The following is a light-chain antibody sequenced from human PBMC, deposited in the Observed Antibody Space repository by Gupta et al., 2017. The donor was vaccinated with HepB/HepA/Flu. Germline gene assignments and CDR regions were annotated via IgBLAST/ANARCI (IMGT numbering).Light chain of an antibody. J-gene: IGKJ2*01. V-gene: IGKV1-17*01. CDR2: GES. Sequence: DTHTTHAPSSLSGSGGHRVTITFRASQGISNDFIWFQQKPGKAPKRLIYGESKVQGGVPSRFSGSGSGTEFTLTVDSRHPEDFATYYCRQHNTCPYTFGQGTKVEIK. CDR3: RQHNTCPYT. CDR1: QGISND.